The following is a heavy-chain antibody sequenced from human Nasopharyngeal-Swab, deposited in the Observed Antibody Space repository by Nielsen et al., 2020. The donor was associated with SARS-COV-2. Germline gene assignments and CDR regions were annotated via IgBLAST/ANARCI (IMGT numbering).Heavy chain of an antibody. Sequence: GESLKISCAASGFTFSSYGMHWVRQAPGKGLEWVAVISYDGSNKYYADSVKGRFTISRDNAKNSLYLQMNSLRDEDTAVYYCARGGRWDDSTEWDYYYYGMDVWGQGTTVTVSS. D-gene: IGHD3-22*01. CDR3: ARGGRWDDSTEWDYYYYGMDV. CDR1: GFTFSSYG. CDR2: ISYDGSNK. J-gene: IGHJ6*02. V-gene: IGHV3-30*03.